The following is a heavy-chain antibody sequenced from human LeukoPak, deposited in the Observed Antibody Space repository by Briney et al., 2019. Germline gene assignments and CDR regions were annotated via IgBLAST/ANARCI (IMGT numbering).Heavy chain of an antibody. CDR3: ARANRVGATHGEPYFDY. CDR1: GYTFTGYY. J-gene: IGHJ4*02. D-gene: IGHD1-26*01. CDR2: INPNSGAT. Sequence: ASVKVSCKASGYTFTGYYLHWVRQAPGQGLEWMGWINPNSGATNYAQKFQGRVTMTRDTSISTAYMELSRLRSDDTAVYYCARANRVGATHGEPYFDYWGQGTLVTVSS. V-gene: IGHV1-2*02.